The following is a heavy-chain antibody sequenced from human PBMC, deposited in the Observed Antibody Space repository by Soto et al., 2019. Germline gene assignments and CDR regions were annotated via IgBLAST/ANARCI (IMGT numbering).Heavy chain of an antibody. Sequence: QVQLQESGPGLVKPSQTLSLTCTVSGGSISSGGYYWSWIRQHPGKGLEWIGYIYYSGSTYYNPSLKSRVTISVDTSKNQFSLKLSSVTAADTAVYYCARFVRHSPGTTVTPRNAFDIWGQGTMVTVSS. CDR1: GGSISSGGYY. CDR2: IYYSGST. V-gene: IGHV4-31*03. CDR3: ARFVRHSPGTTVTPRNAFDI. D-gene: IGHD4-17*01. J-gene: IGHJ3*02.